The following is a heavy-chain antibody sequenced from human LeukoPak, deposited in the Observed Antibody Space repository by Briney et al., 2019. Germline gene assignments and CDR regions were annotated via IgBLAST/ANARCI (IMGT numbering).Heavy chain of an antibody. CDR3: ATYDNGWPYFDH. V-gene: IGHV4-30-4*01. CDR2: IYYSGST. CDR1: GGSISSGDYY. J-gene: IGHJ4*02. Sequence: SETLSLTCTVSGGSISSGDYYWSWIRQPPGKGLEWIGYIYYSGSTYYNPSLKSRVTISVDTSKNQLSLGPSSVTAADTAVYYCATYDNGWPYFDHWGQGTLVTVSS. D-gene: IGHD6-19*01.